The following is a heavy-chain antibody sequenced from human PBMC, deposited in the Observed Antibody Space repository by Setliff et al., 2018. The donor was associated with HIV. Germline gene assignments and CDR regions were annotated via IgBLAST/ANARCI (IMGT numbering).Heavy chain of an antibody. CDR1: GYTFPKYA. Sequence: ASVKVSCKDSGYTFPKYAMHWLRPAPGQRLEWMGWINTGNGKTRYSQKFQGRVTITRDTSATTAYMELSSLRSEVMAVDYCARAGIGNYYFDYWGQGTLVTVSS. CDR2: INTGNGKT. V-gene: IGHV1-3*04. CDR3: ARAGIGNYYFDY. J-gene: IGHJ4*02. D-gene: IGHD1-7*01.